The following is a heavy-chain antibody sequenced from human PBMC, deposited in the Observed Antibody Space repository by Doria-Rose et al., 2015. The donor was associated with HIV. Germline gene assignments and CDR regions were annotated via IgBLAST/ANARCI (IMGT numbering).Heavy chain of an antibody. CDR3: ARIKSSRWYHKYYFDF. D-gene: IGHD6-13*01. CDR1: GVSLSSPGMG. J-gene: IGHJ4*02. Sequence: QWGPVLVKPTETLTLTCTVSGVSLSSPGMGVSWIRQPPGKALEWLAYIFSDDERSYKTSLTSRLTISRGTSKSQVVLTMTDMDPVDTATYYCARIKSSRWYHKYYFDFWGQGTLVIVSA. CDR2: IFSDDER. V-gene: IGHV2-26*01.